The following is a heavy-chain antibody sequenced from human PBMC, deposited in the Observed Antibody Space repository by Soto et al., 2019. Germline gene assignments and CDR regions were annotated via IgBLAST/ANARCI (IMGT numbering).Heavy chain of an antibody. J-gene: IGHJ4*02. CDR2: INPSGGST. CDR1: GYTFTSYY. V-gene: IGHV1-46*01. Sequence: GASVKVSCKASGYTFTSYYMHWVRQAPGQGLEWMGIINPSGGSTSYAQKFQGRVTMTRDTSTSTVHMELSSLRSEDTAVYYCARGTPWAAAGSYYFDYWGQGTLVTVSS. CDR3: ARGTPWAAAGSYYFDY. D-gene: IGHD6-13*01.